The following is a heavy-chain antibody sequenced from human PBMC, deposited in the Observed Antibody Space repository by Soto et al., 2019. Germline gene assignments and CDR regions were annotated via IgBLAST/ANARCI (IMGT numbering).Heavy chain of an antibody. J-gene: IGHJ6*02. CDR3: ARDCGGDCYNYYYGMDV. V-gene: IGHV3-74*01. D-gene: IGHD2-21*02. CDR1: GFAFSSYW. CDR2: INSDGSST. Sequence: GGSLRLSCAASGFAFSSYWMHWVRQAPGKGLVWVSRINSDGSSTSYADSVKGRFTISRDNAKNTLYLQMNSLRAEDTAVYYCARDCGGDCYNYYYGMDVWGQGTTVNRLL.